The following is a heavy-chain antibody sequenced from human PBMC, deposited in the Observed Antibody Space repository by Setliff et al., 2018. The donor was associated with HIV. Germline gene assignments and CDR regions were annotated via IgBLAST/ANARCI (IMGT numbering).Heavy chain of an antibody. V-gene: IGHV1-46*01. CDR3: ASAGAWQRNALDI. CDR2: INPTGGST. Sequence: GASVKVSCKPSGYSFTNHYMHWVRQAPGQGLKWMGVINPTGGSTRNTQKFQGRVAMTRDTSTSTVYMELSSLRSEDTAVYYCASAGAWQRNALDIWGQGTMVTVSS. J-gene: IGHJ3*02. CDR1: GYSFTNHY. D-gene: IGHD5-12*01.